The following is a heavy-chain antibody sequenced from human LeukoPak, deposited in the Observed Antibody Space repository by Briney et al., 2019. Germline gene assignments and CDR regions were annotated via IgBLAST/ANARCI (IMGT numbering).Heavy chain of an antibody. D-gene: IGHD2-15*01. J-gene: IGHJ4*02. CDR2: IYYSGST. CDR1: GGSISSYF. CDR3: ARGHCSGGSCYSDY. V-gene: IGHV4-59*12. Sequence: SETLSLTCTVSGGSISSYFWTWIRQPPGKGLEWIGSIYYSGSTYYNPSLKSRVTISVDTSKNQFSLKLSSVTAADTAVYYCARGHCSGGSCYSDYWGQGTLVTVSS.